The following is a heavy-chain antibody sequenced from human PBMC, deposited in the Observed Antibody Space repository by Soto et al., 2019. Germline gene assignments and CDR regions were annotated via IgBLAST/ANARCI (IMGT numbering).Heavy chain of an antibody. J-gene: IGHJ3*02. CDR1: GFTFNRCS. D-gene: IGHD6-6*01. CDR3: AKDIGLAAPGYAFDI. V-gene: IGHV3-23*01. CDR2: ISGSGGST. Sequence: GGALRLSCSAPGFTFNRCSMCLVRQAPGKGLEWVLAISGSGGSTYYADSVKGRFTISRDNSKNTLYLQMNSLRAEDTAVYYCAKDIGLAAPGYAFDIWGQGTMVTVSS.